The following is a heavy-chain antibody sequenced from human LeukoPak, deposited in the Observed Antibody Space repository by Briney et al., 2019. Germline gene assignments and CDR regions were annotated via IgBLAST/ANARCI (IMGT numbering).Heavy chain of an antibody. Sequence: ASVKVSCKASGYSFTGYYMHWVRQAPGQGLEWMGWINPNSGGTNYAQKFQGRVTMTRDTSISTAYMELSRLRSDDTAVYYCARDGGAVAGLIYYYYYYMDVWGKGTTVTVSS. CDR1: GYSFTGYY. CDR3: ARDGGAVAGLIYYYYYYMDV. J-gene: IGHJ6*03. D-gene: IGHD6-19*01. CDR2: INPNSGGT. V-gene: IGHV1-2*02.